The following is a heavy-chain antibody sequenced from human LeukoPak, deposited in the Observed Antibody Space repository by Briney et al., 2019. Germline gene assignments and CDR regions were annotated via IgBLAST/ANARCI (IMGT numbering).Heavy chain of an antibody. CDR2: IYDVGGT. CDR3: ARFRGQWALVD. CDR1: GFSATRSS. D-gene: IGHD2-8*02. V-gene: IGHV3-53*01. J-gene: IGHJ4*02. Sequence: QSGGSLRLSCATSGFSATRSSTSWVRQAPGKGLEWVSLIYDVGGTYYADSVKGRFTSSRDNSKNTLDLQMNSLRAEDTAVYYCARFRGQWALVDWGQGTLVIVSS.